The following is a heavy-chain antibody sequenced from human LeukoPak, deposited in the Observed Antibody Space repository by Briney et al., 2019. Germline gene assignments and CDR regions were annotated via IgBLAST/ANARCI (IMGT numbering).Heavy chain of an antibody. J-gene: IGHJ4*02. CDR3: ARVLLEREAR. Sequence: PGGSLRLSCAASGFTLSGYWMHWVRQVPGKGLVWVSRINSDESSTSYADSVKGRFTISRDNAKNTLYLQMNSLRAEDTAVYYCARVLLEREARWGQGTVDTVSS. CDR2: INSDESST. D-gene: IGHD1-1*01. CDR1: GFTLSGYW. V-gene: IGHV3-74*01.